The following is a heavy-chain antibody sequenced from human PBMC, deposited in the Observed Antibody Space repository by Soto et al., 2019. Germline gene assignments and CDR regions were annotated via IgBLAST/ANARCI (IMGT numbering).Heavy chain of an antibody. V-gene: IGHV5-51*01. J-gene: IGHJ4*02. D-gene: IGHD5-12*01. Sequence: PGESLKISCDGSGYNFNTYWIGWVRQMPGKGLEWMALIYPGDSDTRYSPSFEGQVTLSVDRSISTAYLHGSSLKASDTAIYYCATSTVSYVDIVSSTTRGYFDHWGQGTLVTVSS. CDR3: ATSTVSYVDIVSSTTRGYFDH. CDR2: IYPGDSDT. CDR1: GYNFNTYW.